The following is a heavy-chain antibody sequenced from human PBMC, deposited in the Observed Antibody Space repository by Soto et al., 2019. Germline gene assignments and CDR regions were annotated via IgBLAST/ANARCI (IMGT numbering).Heavy chain of an antibody. D-gene: IGHD3-10*01. CDR2: IYYSGST. CDR3: ARPLLGSGSSYYFDY. V-gene: IGHV4-39*01. CDR1: GGSISSSSYY. Sequence: SETLSLTCTVSGGSISSSSYYWGWIRQPPGKGLEWIGSIYYSGSTYYNPSLKSRVTISVDTSKNQFSLKLSSVTAADTAVYYCARPLLGSGSSYYFDYWGQGTLVTVSS. J-gene: IGHJ4*02.